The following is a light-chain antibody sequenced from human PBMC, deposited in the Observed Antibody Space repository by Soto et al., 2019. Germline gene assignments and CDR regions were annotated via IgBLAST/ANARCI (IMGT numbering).Light chain of an antibody. CDR3: QQRSNWIT. CDR1: QSVSSY. V-gene: IGKV3-11*01. Sequence: EIVLTQSPATLSLSPGERATLSCRASQSVSSYLAWYQQKPGQTPRLLIYDASNRATGIPARFSGSGSGTDFTLTISSLEPEDFAVYYCQQRSNWITFGQGTRLEFK. J-gene: IGKJ5*01. CDR2: DAS.